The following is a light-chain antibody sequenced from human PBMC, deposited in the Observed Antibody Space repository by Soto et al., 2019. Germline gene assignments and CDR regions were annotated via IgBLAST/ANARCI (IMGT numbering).Light chain of an antibody. CDR1: SGDTGSYNR. CDR3: QSYDSGLSAYV. CDR2: EVT. J-gene: IGLJ1*01. Sequence: QSALTQPASVSGFPGQSITISCTGTSGDTGSYNRVSWYQQHPGKAPKLIIYEVTDRPTGVSNRFSGSKSGTSASLAITGLQAEDEADYYCQSYDSGLSAYVFGTGTKVTVL. V-gene: IGLV2-14*01.